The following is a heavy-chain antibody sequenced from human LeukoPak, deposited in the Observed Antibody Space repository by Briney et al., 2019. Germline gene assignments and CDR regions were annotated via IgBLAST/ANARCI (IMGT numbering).Heavy chain of an antibody. Sequence: SQTLSLTCTVSGGSINSGGYYWSWIRQHPGTGLEWIGYIYYSGSTYYNPSLKSRVTISVDTSKNQFSLKLSSVTAADTAVYYCARVEYYGSGSLDYWGQGTLVTVSS. CDR1: GGSINSGGYY. CDR3: ARVEYYGSGSLDY. CDR2: IYYSGST. J-gene: IGHJ4*01. D-gene: IGHD3-10*01. V-gene: IGHV4-31*03.